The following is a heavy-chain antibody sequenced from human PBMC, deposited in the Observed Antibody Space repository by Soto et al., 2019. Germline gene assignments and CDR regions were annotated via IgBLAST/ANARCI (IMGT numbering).Heavy chain of an antibody. J-gene: IGHJ6*02. Sequence: QLQLQESGPGLVKPSETLSLTCTVSGGSISSSSCYWGGLRQPPGMGLEWIGSIEYSGSTYYNPALKRRVLIYGFTCKVPVSLYPVSVSSEDPAGCYGESHVPPYGMDVWGQGTTVTVSS. CDR2: IEYSGST. D-gene: IGHD2-2*01. CDR3: ESHVPPYGMDV. CDR1: GGSISSSSCY. V-gene: IGHV4-39*01.